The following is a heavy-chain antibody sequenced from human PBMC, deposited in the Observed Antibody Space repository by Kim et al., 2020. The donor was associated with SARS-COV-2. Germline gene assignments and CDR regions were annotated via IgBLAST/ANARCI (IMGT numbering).Heavy chain of an antibody. CDR3: ARDFDYYDSSGYYSDFD. CDR1: GYSISSGYY. J-gene: IGHJ4*01. D-gene: IGHD3-22*01. V-gene: IGHV4-38-2*02. CDR2: IYHSGST. Sequence: SETLSLTCTVSGYSISSGYYWGWIRQPPGKGLEWIGSIYHSGSTYYNPSLKSRVTISVDTSKNQFSLKLSSVTAADTAVYYCARDFDYYDSSGYYSDFD.